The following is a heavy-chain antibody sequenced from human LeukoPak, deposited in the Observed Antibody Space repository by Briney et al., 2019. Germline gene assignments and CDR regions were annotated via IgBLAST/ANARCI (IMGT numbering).Heavy chain of an antibody. D-gene: IGHD6-13*01. Sequence: GGSLRLSCAASGFTFSSYSMNWVRQAPGKGLEWVSSISSSISYIYYADSVKGRFTISRDNAKNSLYLQMNSLRAEDTAVYYCAREIQQLGFDYWGQGTLVTVSS. J-gene: IGHJ4*02. CDR3: AREIQQLGFDY. V-gene: IGHV3-21*01. CDR2: ISSSISYI. CDR1: GFTFSSYS.